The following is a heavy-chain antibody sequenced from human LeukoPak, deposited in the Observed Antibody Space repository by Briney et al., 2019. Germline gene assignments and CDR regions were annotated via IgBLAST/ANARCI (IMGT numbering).Heavy chain of an antibody. J-gene: IGHJ4*02. CDR3: AKLPYFAYFDY. Sequence: GGSLRLSCAASGFTFSSYAMNWVRQAPGKGMEWVSAISGSGGSIYYADSVKGRFTISRDNSKNTLYLQMNSLRAEDTAVYHCAKLPYFAYFDYWGQGTLVSVFS. V-gene: IGHV3-23*01. CDR2: ISGSGGSI. D-gene: IGHD3-9*01. CDR1: GFTFSSYA.